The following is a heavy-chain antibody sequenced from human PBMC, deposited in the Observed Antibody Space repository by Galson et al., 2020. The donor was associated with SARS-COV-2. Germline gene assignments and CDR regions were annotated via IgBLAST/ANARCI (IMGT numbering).Heavy chain of an antibody. D-gene: IGHD6-19*01. V-gene: IGHV6-1*01. CDR2: TYYRSNWYN. CDR1: GDTVSSNSAA. J-gene: IGHJ4*02. Sequence: SETLSLTCAISGDTVSSNSAAWNWIRQSPSRGLQWLGRTYYRSNWYNDYAVSVKSRITINADTPKNQLSLQLTSVTPEDTAVYYCARGDGAVAGKYFFDYWGRGTLVTVSS. CDR3: ARGDGAVAGKYFFDY.